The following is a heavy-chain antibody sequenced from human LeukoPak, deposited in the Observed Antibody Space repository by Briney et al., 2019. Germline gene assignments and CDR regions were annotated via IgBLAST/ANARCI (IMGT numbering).Heavy chain of an antibody. CDR1: GGTFSSYA. CDR3: ARAVVIMPSVWFDP. Sequence: ASVRVSCKASGGTFSSYAISWVRQAPGQGLEWMGGIIPIFGTANYAQKFQGRVTITTDESTSTAYMELSSLRSEDTAVYYCARAVVIMPSVWFDPWGQGTLVTVSS. D-gene: IGHD3-3*01. V-gene: IGHV1-69*05. J-gene: IGHJ5*02. CDR2: IIPIFGTA.